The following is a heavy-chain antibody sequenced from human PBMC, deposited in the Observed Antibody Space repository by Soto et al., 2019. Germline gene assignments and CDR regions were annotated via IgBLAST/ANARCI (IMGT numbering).Heavy chain of an antibody. D-gene: IGHD2-8*02. CDR2: ISASGVTT. Sequence: EVQLLESGGGLVQPGGSLRLSCAASGFAFHTHALSWVRQAPGKGLEWVSGISASGVTTYYADSVKGRFTISRDNSKNTVTLQMNSLRAEDTAIYYCAKDRTPPLSLSPSSQAIKNLLVGQCFDALGQGTLVTVSS. CDR3: AKDRTPPLSLSPSSQAIKNLLVGQCFDA. CDR1: GFAFHTHA. J-gene: IGHJ4*02. V-gene: IGHV3-23*01.